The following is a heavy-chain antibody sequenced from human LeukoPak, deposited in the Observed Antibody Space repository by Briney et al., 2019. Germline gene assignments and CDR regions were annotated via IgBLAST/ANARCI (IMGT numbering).Heavy chain of an antibody. D-gene: IGHD6-19*01. CDR3: ARDSSGWYYFDY. CDR1: GFTFSSYE. J-gene: IGHJ4*02. Sequence: PGGSLRLSCAASGFTFSSYEMNWVRQSPGKGLEWVSYISGGATIYYADSVRARFTISRDNAKNSLYLQMNSLRAEDTAVYYCARDSSGWYYFDYWGQGILVTVSS. V-gene: IGHV3-48*03. CDR2: ISGGATI.